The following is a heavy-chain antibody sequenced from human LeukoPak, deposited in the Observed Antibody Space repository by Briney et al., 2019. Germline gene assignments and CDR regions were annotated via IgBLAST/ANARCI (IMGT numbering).Heavy chain of an antibody. CDR2: IYHSGST. D-gene: IGHD2-15*01. V-gene: IGHV4-30-2*01. J-gene: IGHJ4*02. CDR1: GGSISSGGYY. Sequence: SQTLSLTCTVSGGSISSGGYYWSWIRQPPGKGLEWIGYIYHSGSTYYNPSLKSRVTISVDRSKNQFSLKLSSVTAADTAVYYCARSVAVGAAFDYWGQGTLVTVPS. CDR3: ARSVAVGAAFDY.